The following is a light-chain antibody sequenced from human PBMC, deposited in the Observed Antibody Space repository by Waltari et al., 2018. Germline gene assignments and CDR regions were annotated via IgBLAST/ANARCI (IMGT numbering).Light chain of an antibody. J-gene: IGLJ3*02. CDR1: SGYSSNV. V-gene: IGLV4-69*01. CDR3: QTGGHGTWV. CDR2: VNSEGSH. Sequence: LVLTQSPSASVSLGASVKLTCTLSSGYSSNVIAWLQQQPGKGPRYLMKVNSEGSHRKGDDIPDRFSASNSGTECYLTISSLQSEDEADYYCQTGGHGTWVFGGGTKLTVL.